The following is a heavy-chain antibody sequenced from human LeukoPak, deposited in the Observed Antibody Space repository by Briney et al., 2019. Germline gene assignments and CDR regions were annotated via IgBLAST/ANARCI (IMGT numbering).Heavy chain of an antibody. CDR1: XFTFGDYA. J-gene: IGHJ6*02. V-gene: IGHV3-49*03. Sequence: SLRLSCXXXXFTFGDYAMSWFRQAPGKGLEWVGFIRSKAYGGTTEYAASVKGRFTISRDDSKSIAYLQMNSLKTEDTAVYYCTRDLRTIFGVVPAVGMDVWGQGTTVTVSS. CDR3: TRDLRTIFGVVPAVGMDV. CDR2: IRSKAYGGTT. D-gene: IGHD3-3*01.